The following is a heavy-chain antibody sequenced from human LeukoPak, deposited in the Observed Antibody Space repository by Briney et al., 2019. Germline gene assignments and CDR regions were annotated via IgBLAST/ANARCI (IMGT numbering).Heavy chain of an antibody. V-gene: IGHV3-53*01. CDR2: IYSGGST. CDR3: ARGYCTSGVCYDY. CDR1: GFTVSSNY. D-gene: IGHD2-8*01. J-gene: IGHJ4*02. Sequence: PGGSLRLSCAASGFTVSSNYMSWVRQAPGKGLEWVSVIYSGGSTYYADSVKGRFTISRDNSKNTLYLQMNSLRAEDTAVYYCARGYCTSGVCYDYWGQGTLVTVSS.